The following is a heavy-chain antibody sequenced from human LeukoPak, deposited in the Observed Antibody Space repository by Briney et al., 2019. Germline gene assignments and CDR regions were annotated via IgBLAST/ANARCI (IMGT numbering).Heavy chain of an antibody. D-gene: IGHD1-1*01. CDR1: GGTFSSYA. J-gene: IGHJ4*02. Sequence: GASVKVSCKASGGTFSSYAISWVRQAPGQGLEWMGGVIPIFVSANYAQKFQGRVTLTADESTSTAYMELSSLRSEDTAVYYCARALHLELHSYFDSWGQGTLVTVSS. CDR3: ARALHLELHSYFDS. CDR2: VIPIFVSA. V-gene: IGHV1-69*13.